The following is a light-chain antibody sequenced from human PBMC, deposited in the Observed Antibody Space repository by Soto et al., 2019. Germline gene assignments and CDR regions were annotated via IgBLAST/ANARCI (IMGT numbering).Light chain of an antibody. CDR2: EAS. V-gene: IGKV1-5*03. J-gene: IGKJ1*01. CDR1: QSISDS. CDR3: QQYNGYWT. Sequence: DIQMTQSPSTLSASVGDRVTITCRASQSISDSLAWYQQKPGKAPKLLIYEASSLKSGGPSRFSGSRSGTDYPLTSSSLQPDYFATYYCQQYNGYWTFGQGTKVEIK.